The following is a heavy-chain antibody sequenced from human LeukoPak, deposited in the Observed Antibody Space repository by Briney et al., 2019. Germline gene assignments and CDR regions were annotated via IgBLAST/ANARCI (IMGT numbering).Heavy chain of an antibody. CDR2: IYTSGST. CDR3: ARDNGYYYDSSGPNDAFDI. CDR1: GGSITNYY. D-gene: IGHD3-22*01. Sequence: SETLSLTCTVSGGSITNYYWNWIRQPAGKGLEWIGRIYTSGSTNYNPSLKSRVTMSVDTSKNQFSLKLSSVTAADTAVYYCARDNGYYYDSSGPNDAFDIWGQGTMVTVSS. J-gene: IGHJ3*02. V-gene: IGHV4-4*07.